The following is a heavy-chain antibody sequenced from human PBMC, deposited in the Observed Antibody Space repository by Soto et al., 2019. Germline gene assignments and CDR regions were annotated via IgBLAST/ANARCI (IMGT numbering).Heavy chain of an antibody. CDR3: AQGDDILACYLSPAQKSPPYLGS. D-gene: IGHD3-9*01. CDR1: GLTFRTFA. V-gene: IGHV3-30*18. CDR2: VSNDGIDK. J-gene: IGHJ4*02. Sequence: QVHLVESGGGIIQPGRSLRLSCAASGLTFRTFAMHWVRQAPGKGLEWVAAVSNDGIDKYYADSVKGRFTISRGRSRETLYFQMNSLAAEDPAFYYWAQGDDILACYLSPAQKSPPYLGSLGQGTLVIVSS.